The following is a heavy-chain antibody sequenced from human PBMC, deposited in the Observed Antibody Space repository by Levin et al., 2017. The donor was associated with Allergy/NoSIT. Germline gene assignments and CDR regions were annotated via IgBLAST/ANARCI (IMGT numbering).Heavy chain of an antibody. V-gene: IGHV3-48*03. J-gene: IGHJ3*01. CDR1: GFTFSNYD. CDR2: ISRSGTII. Sequence: LSLTCAASGFTFSNYDMNWVRQAPGKGLEWVSYISRSGTIIYYADSVKGRFTISRDNARNSLFLQMNSLRAEDTAIYYCARDIPPPDDYGGSGDAFDVWGQGTTVTVSS. CDR3: ARDIPPPDDYGGSGDAFDV. D-gene: IGHD4/OR15-4a*01.